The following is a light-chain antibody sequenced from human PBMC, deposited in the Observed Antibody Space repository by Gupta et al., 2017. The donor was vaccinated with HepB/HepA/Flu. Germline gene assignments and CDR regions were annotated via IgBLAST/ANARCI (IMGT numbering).Light chain of an antibody. CDR1: QGIRND. CDR2: AAS. J-gene: IGKJ1*01. V-gene: IGKV1-17*01. CDR3: IQHNRDSRT. Sequence: IQLTQSPSSLSASVGDRVTITCRASQGIRNDLGWYQQKPGKAPKRLIYAASSLQSGVPSRFSGSGSGTEVTLKISRVQPEDVATYYCIQHNRDSRTFGQGTKVEIK.